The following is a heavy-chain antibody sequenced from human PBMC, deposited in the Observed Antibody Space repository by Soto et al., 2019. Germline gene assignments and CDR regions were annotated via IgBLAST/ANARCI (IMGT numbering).Heavy chain of an antibody. CDR2: ISTEDGIT. V-gene: IGHV1-18*01. D-gene: IGHD6-13*01. Sequence: QVPLVQSGAEVKEPGASVKVSCKASGYSFTNYGISWVRQAPGQGLEWMGWISTEDGITRYAQTFQGRITLTTDTSTTTAHMELSSLRSDDTALYYCVRDWYCIRRTCNDCFDPWGQGTLVTVSA. J-gene: IGHJ5*02. CDR3: VRDWYCIRRTCNDCFDP. CDR1: GYSFTNYG.